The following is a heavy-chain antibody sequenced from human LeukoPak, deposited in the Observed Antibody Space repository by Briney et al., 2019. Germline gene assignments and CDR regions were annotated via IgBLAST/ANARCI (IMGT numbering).Heavy chain of an antibody. D-gene: IGHD4-17*01. J-gene: IGHJ4*02. CDR1: GFTFSSYV. Sequence: LSLTCAASGFTFSSYVMSWVRQAPGKGLDWVSVISGSGGTTYYADSVKGRFTISRDNSKNTLYLQMNSLRAEDTAIYYCAKDSSTTVTTKGGPRRSFDYWGLGTLVTVSS. V-gene: IGHV3-23*01. CDR2: ISGSGGTT. CDR3: AKDSSTTVTTKGGPRRSFDY.